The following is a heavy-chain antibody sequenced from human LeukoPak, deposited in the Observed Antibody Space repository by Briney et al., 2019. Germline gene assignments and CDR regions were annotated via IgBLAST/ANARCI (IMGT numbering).Heavy chain of an antibody. CDR2: IYTSGTT. D-gene: IGHD2-21*01. CDR3: ARGPYCGGDCYFAY. V-gene: IGHV4-4*07. CDR1: SGSISNYY. Sequence: SETLSLTXTVSSGSISNYYWSWIRQPAGKGLEWIGRIYTSGTTNYNPSLKSRVTMSVDTSKNQFSLKLSSVTAADTAVYYCARGPYCGGDCYFAYWGQGTLVTVSS. J-gene: IGHJ4*02.